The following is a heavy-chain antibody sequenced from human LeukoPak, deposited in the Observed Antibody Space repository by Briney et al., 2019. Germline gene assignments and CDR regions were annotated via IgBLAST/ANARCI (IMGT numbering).Heavy chain of an antibody. D-gene: IGHD2-21*01. CDR2: LVYDERN. J-gene: IGHJ4*02. Sequence: GGSLRLSCAASGFPFSSYGMHWVRQAPGKGLEWVARLVYDERNDYANSVKGRFTISRDNSKNTLYLQMDNLRVDDTAVYYCARDLSAAYDFWGQGILVTVSS. V-gene: IGHV3-33*01. CDR3: ARDLSAAYDF. CDR1: GFPFSSYG.